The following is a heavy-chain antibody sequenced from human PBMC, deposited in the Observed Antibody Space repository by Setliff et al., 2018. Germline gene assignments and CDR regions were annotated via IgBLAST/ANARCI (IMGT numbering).Heavy chain of an antibody. CDR3: ATNPRYTNSQLDY. D-gene: IGHD6-6*01. J-gene: IGHJ4*02. Sequence: GGSLRLSCAASGFRFSDLYMSWVRQVPGKGLEWLSKISGAGTTVYYADSVRGRFTISRDNAKNSLYPQMNSLRAEDSAVYYCATNPRYTNSQLDYWDPGTLVTVSS. V-gene: IGHV3-11*04. CDR1: GFRFSDLY. CDR2: ISGAGTTV.